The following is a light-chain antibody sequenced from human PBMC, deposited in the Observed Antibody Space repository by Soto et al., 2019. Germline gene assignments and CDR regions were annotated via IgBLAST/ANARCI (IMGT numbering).Light chain of an antibody. J-gene: IGKJ1*01. CDR2: DAS. Sequence: EIVMTQSPATLSVSPGERATLSFRASQSVSNKLAWYQQKPGQAPRLLIYDASTRATGIPARFSGSGSGTKFTLTISSLEPEDVAVYYCQQRGNRPPWTFGQGTKVDI. CDR3: QQRGNRPPWT. V-gene: IGKV3-15*01. CDR1: QSVSNK.